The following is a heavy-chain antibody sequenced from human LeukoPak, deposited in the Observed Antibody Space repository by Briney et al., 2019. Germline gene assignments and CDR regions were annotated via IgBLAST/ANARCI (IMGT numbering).Heavy chain of an antibody. CDR2: IKQDGSEK. D-gene: IGHD3-10*02. CDR3: AELGITMIGGV. Sequence: GGSLRLSCAASGFTFSTYWMSWVRQAPGKGLECLANIKQDGSEKYYVDSVKGRFTISRDNAKNSLYLQMNSLRAEDTAVYYCAELGITMIGGVWGKGTTVTISS. CDR1: GFTFSTYW. J-gene: IGHJ6*04. V-gene: IGHV3-7*01.